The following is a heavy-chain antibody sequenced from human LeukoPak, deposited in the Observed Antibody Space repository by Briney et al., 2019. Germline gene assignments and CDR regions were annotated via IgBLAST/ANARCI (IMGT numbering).Heavy chain of an antibody. V-gene: IGHV1-2*02. J-gene: IGHJ4*02. CDR2: INPNNGET. D-gene: IGHD6-19*01. CDR1: GYSLTDYY. Sequence: ASVKVSCKASGYSLTDYYLHWVRQAPGQRLEWMGWINPNNGETKFAQKFQARVTLTRDTSISTAYMELSRLRSDDTAVYYCARDSSGWYRGGFDYWGQGTLVTVSS. CDR3: ARDSSGWYRGGFDY.